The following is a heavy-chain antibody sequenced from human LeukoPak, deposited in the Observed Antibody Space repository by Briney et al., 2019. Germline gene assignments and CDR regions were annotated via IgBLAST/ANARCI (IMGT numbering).Heavy chain of an antibody. CDR2: IYYSGST. D-gene: IGHD2-8*01. Sequence: PSETLSLTCAVYGGSFSGYYWSWIRQPPGKGLEWIGYIYYSGSTNYNPSLKSRVTISVDTSKNQFSLKLSSVTAADTAVYYCARGYCTNGVCYYYYYYMDVWGKGTTVTVSS. CDR1: GGSFSGYY. V-gene: IGHV4-59*01. CDR3: ARGYCTNGVCYYYYYYMDV. J-gene: IGHJ6*03.